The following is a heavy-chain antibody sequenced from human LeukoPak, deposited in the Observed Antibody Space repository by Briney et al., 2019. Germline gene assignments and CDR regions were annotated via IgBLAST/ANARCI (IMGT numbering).Heavy chain of an antibody. CDR2: IYHSGST. Sequence: PSETLSLTCTVSGYSISSGYYWGWIRQPPGKGLEWIGSIYHSGSTYYNPSLKSRVAISVDTSKNQFSLRLSSVTAADTAVYYCARVYDSDYYDSSGYPFDYWGQGTLVTVSS. D-gene: IGHD3-22*01. CDR3: ARVYDSDYYDSSGYPFDY. V-gene: IGHV4-38-2*02. CDR1: GYSISSGYY. J-gene: IGHJ4*02.